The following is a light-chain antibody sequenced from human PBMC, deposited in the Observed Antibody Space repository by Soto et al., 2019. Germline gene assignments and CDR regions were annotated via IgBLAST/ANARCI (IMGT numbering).Light chain of an antibody. CDR2: EVS. J-gene: IGLJ1*01. CDR1: SSDVGSYNL. Sequence: SVLTQPASVSGSPGQSITISCTGTSSDVGSYNLVSWYQQHPGKAPKLMICEVSKRPSGVSNRFSGSKSGNTASLTISGLQAEDEADNYCCSYAGSSTVFGTGTKVTVL. V-gene: IGLV2-23*02. CDR3: CSYAGSSTV.